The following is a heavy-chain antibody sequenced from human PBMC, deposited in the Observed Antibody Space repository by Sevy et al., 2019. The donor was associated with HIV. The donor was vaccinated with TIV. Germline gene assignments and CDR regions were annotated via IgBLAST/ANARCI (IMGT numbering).Heavy chain of an antibody. CDR1: GFTFNIYS. CDR2: LSFGCGKI. V-gene: IGHV3-23*01. Sequence: GGSLRLSCAASGFTFNIYSMSWVRQTPGKGLEWVATLSFGCGKINHANSVKGRFTMSRDDSKNPVYLQMNNLRVEDTAIYYCAREGCTKPHDYWGQGTLVTVSS. D-gene: IGHD2-8*01. J-gene: IGHJ4*02. CDR3: AREGCTKPHDY.